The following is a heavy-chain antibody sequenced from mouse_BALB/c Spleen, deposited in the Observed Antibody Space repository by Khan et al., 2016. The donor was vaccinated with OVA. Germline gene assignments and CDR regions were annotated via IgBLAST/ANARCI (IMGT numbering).Heavy chain of an antibody. CDR1: GYAFSNYL. CDR2: INPGSGGT. D-gene: IGHD3-2*02. J-gene: IGHJ3*01. V-gene: IGHV1-54*01. CDR3: SRSGYGFGAY. Sequence: QVQLKQSGAELVRPGTSVKVSCKASGYAFSNYLIEWLKQRPGQGLEWIGVINPGSGGTKYNEKFKDKATLTADTSSSTAYMQHSSLTSDDSAVYFCSRSGYGFGAYWGPGTLVTVSA.